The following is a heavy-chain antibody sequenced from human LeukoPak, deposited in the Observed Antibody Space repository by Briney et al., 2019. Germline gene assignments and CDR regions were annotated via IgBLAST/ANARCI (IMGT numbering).Heavy chain of an antibody. D-gene: IGHD2-21*02. J-gene: IGHJ5*02. CDR3: ARTAYCGGDCYSDWFDP. CDR1: GYTFTSYD. CDR2: MNPNSGNT. Sequence: APVKVSCKASGYTFTSYDINWVRQATGQGLEWMGWMNPNSGNTGYAQKFQGRVTMTRNTSISTAYMELSSLRSEDTAVYYCARTAYCGGDCYSDWFDPWGQGTLVTVSS. V-gene: IGHV1-8*01.